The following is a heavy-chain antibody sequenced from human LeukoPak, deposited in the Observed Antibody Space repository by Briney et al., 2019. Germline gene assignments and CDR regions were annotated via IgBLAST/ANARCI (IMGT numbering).Heavy chain of an antibody. D-gene: IGHD6-13*01. J-gene: IGHJ6*03. CDR3: ARAPYSSRPMRYYYMDV. CDR1: GGTFSSYA. CDR2: IIPIFGTA. V-gene: IGHV1-69*13. Sequence: SVKVSCKASGGTFSSYAISWVRQAPGQGLEWMGGIIPIFGTANYAQKFQGRVTITADESTSTAYMELSSLRSEDTAVYYCARAPYSSRPMRYYYMDVWGKGTTVTISS.